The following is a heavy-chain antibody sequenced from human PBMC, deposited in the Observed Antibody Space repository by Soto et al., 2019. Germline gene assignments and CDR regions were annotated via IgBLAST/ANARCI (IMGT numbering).Heavy chain of an antibody. D-gene: IGHD6-13*01. Sequence: GGSLRLSCAASGFTFSSYSMNWVRQAPGKGLEWVSSISSSSSYIYYADSVKGRFTISRDNAKNSLYLQMNSLRAEDTAVYYCARITVLYSSRDRVNDYWGQGTLVTVSS. CDR2: ISSSSSYI. J-gene: IGHJ4*02. CDR3: ARITVLYSSRDRVNDY. V-gene: IGHV3-21*01. CDR1: GFTFSSYS.